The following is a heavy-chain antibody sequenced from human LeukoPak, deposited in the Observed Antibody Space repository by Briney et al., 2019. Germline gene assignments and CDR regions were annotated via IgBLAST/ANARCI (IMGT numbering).Heavy chain of an antibody. CDR2: IYYSGST. J-gene: IGHJ3*02. Sequence: SETLSLTCTVSGGPISSYYWSWIRQPPGKGLEWIGYIYYSGSTYYNPSLKSRVTISVDTSKNQFSLKLSSVTAADTAVYYCASSPRDAFDIWGQGTMVTVSS. V-gene: IGHV4-59*06. D-gene: IGHD6-6*01. CDR3: ASSPRDAFDI. CDR1: GGPISSYY.